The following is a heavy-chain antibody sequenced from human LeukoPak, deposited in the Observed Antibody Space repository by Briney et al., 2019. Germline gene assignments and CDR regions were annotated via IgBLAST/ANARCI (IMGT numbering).Heavy chain of an antibody. CDR1: GFTFSRYW. CDR2: INSEGSST. D-gene: IGHD6-19*01. J-gene: IGHJ4*02. V-gene: IGHV3-74*01. Sequence: GGSLRLSCAASGFTFSRYWMHWVRQAPGKGLVWVSRINSEGSSTSYADSVKGRFTISRDNSKNTLYLQMNSLRAEDTAVYYCAREDRYSSGWYYLDYWGQGTLVTVSS. CDR3: AREDRYSSGWYYLDY.